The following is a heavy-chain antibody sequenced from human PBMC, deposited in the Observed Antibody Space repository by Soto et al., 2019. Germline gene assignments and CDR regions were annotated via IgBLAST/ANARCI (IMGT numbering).Heavy chain of an antibody. Sequence: QVQLQESGPGLVKPSETLSLTCTVSGGSISSYYWSWIRQPPGKGLEWIGYIYYSGSTNYNPSLKSRVTISVDTSKNQFSLKLSSVTAADTAVYYCARVDDSSGYFANYWGQGTLVTVSS. D-gene: IGHD3-22*01. CDR3: ARVDDSSGYFANY. CDR2: IYYSGST. CDR1: GGSISSYY. J-gene: IGHJ4*02. V-gene: IGHV4-59*01.